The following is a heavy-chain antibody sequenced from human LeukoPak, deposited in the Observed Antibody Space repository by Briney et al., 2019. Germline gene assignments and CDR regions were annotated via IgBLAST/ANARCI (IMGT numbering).Heavy chain of an antibody. CDR1: GVTFSSYW. CDR3: ARDRSIEDAFDI. CDR2: INSDGSST. D-gene: IGHD3-3*02. J-gene: IGHJ3*02. Sequence: GGSLRLSCAPSGVTFSSYWIHWGRQAPRKGLVWVSRINSDGSSTTYADSVKGRFAISRDNAKNTLFLQMNSLSPEDTAVYSCARDRSIEDAFDIWGQGTMVTVSS. V-gene: IGHV3-74*03.